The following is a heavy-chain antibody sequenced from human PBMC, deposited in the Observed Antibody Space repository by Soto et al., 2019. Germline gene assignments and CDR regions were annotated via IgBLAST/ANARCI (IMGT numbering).Heavy chain of an antibody. V-gene: IGHV2-70*13. D-gene: IGHD3-10*01. Sequence: SGPTLVNPTETLTVTCTFSGFSLTSPGMCVSWIRQSPGKALEWLALIERDDDDKYYSTSLKTRLTISKDTRKNQVVLTMANMDPADTATYYCARSIRGPRRFDGMDVWGQGTTVTVSS. CDR2: IERDDDDK. CDR1: GFSLTSPGMC. J-gene: IGHJ6*02. CDR3: ARSIRGPRRFDGMDV.